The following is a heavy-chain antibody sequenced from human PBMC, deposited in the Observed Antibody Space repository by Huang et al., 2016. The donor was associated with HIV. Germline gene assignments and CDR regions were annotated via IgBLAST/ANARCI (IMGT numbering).Heavy chain of an antibody. CDR2: ILDNGET. V-gene: IGHV4-59*11. CDR3: TSENPFDF. CDR1: GGSINSHY. J-gene: IGHJ4*02. Sequence: QVQLQESGPGLVKPSETLSLTCTVSGGSINSHYWSWIRQSAGRGLEWSGSILDNGETNYNPSLNRRVSISVDTSKNQFSLTLTSVTAADTAMYYCTSENPFDFWGQGILVTVSS.